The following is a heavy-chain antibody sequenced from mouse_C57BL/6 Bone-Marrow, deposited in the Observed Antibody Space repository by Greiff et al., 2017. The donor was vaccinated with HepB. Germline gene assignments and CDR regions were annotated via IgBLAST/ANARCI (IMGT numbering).Heavy chain of an antibody. V-gene: IGHV1-50*01. CDR1: GYTFTSYW. CDR3: ARSGDFYGSSYWYFDV. J-gene: IGHJ1*03. D-gene: IGHD1-1*01. CDR2: IDPSDSYT. Sequence: QVQLQQPGAELVKPGASVKLSCKASGYTFTSYWMQWVKQRPGQGLEWIGEIDPSDSYTNYNQKFKGKATLTVDTSSSTAYMQLSSLTSEDSAVYYCARSGDFYGSSYWYFDVWGTGTPVTVSS.